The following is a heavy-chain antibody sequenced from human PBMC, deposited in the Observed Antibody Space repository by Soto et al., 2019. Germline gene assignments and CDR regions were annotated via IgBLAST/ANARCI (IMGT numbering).Heavy chain of an antibody. CDR3: ARWAQRYGMDV. Sequence: PSETLSLTCTVSGGSISSGGYYWSWVRQHPGKGLEWIGYIYSSGSPSYTPSLKSRVTMSVDTSKNQFSLKLTSVTAADTAVYYCARWAQRYGMDVWGKGTTVTVSS. CDR1: GGSISSGGYY. CDR2: IYSSGSP. J-gene: IGHJ6*04. V-gene: IGHV4-31*03.